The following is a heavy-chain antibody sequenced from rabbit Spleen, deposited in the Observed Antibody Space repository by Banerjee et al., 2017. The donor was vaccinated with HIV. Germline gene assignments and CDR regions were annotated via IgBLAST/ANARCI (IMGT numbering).Heavy chain of an antibody. J-gene: IGHJ4*01. CDR3: ARFYAGYGDFGYAEM. CDR1: GISFSAGYS. V-gene: IGHV1S40*01. D-gene: IGHD7-1*01. Sequence: QSLVESGGDLVKPGASLPLTCTASGISFSAGYSMSWVRQAPGKGLEWIACIHGGTNGNTYYASWAKGRFTISKTSSTTVTLQMTSLTDADTATYFCARFYAGYGDFGYAEMWGPGTLVTVS. CDR2: IHGGTNGNT.